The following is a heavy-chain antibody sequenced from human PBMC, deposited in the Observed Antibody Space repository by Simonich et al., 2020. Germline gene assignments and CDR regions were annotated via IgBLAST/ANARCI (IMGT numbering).Heavy chain of an antibody. V-gene: IGHV7-4-1*02. CDR2: THTNTGNP. CDR3: AREYSSSSGAFDI. Sequence: QVQLVQSGAEVKKPGASVKVSCKASGYTFTGYYMHWVRQAPGQGLEWMGWTHTNTGNPTDAQGVTGRFVFSLDTSVSTAYLQISSLKAEDTAVYYCAREYSSSSGAFDIWGQGTMVTVSS. J-gene: IGHJ3*02. D-gene: IGHD6-6*01. CDR1: GYTFTGYY.